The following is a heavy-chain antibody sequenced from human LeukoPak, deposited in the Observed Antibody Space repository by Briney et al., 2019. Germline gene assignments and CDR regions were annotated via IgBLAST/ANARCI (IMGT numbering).Heavy chain of an antibody. CDR1: GGSISIYY. CDR2: IYNSGST. J-gene: IGHJ4*02. Sequence: PSETLSLTCTVSGGSISIYYWSWVRQPPGKGLEWIGYIYNSGSTTYNPSLTSPPTLSVNTSKNQFSLKSTSMTGAQPAFYYCVRDRELHCWSRGIPLTVSS. D-gene: IGHD1-26*01. CDR3: VRDRELHC. V-gene: IGHV4-59*01.